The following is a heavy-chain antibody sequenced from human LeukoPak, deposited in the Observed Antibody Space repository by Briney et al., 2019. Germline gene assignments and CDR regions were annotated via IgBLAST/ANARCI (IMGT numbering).Heavy chain of an antibody. CDR3: AKDRIWDYDSSGYFDF. J-gene: IGHJ4*02. V-gene: IGHV3-23*01. D-gene: IGHD3-22*01. CDR2: ISGSGGNT. Sequence: GGSLRLSCAASGFTFSTFAMSWVRQAPGKGLEWVSAISGSGGNTYYADSVKGRFTISRDNSKSTLHLQMNSLGAEDTAIYYCAKDRIWDYDSSGYFDFWGQGTLVTVSS. CDR1: GFTFSTFA.